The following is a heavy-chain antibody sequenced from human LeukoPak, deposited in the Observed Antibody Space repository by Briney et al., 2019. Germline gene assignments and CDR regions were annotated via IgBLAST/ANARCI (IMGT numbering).Heavy chain of an antibody. V-gene: IGHV3-7*04. D-gene: IGHD5-24*01. CDR3: ARMRDGYMGRYYFDY. J-gene: IGHJ4*02. CDR1: GFTFSSYW. Sequence: GGSLTLSCAASGFTFSSYWMSWVRQAPGKGLEWVANMKEDGSDKYYVDSVKGRFTTSRDNAKNSLYLQMNSLRAEDTAVYYCARMRDGYMGRYYFDYWGQGTLVTVSS. CDR2: MKEDGSDK.